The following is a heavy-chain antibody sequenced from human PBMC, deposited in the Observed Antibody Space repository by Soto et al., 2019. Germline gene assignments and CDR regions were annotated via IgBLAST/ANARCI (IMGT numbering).Heavy chain of an antibody. Sequence: ASVKGSCKASGYTFTSYGISWVRQAPGQGLEWMGWVSAYNGNTNYAQKLQGRVTMTTDTSTSTAYMELRSLRSDDTAVYYCARDWVVVCRGGSCKQYYYYYRDVWGKGPPVT. D-gene: IGHD2-15*01. CDR3: ARDWVVVCRGGSCKQYYYYYRDV. V-gene: IGHV1-18*01. CDR2: VSAYNGNT. J-gene: IGHJ6*03. CDR1: GYTFTSYG.